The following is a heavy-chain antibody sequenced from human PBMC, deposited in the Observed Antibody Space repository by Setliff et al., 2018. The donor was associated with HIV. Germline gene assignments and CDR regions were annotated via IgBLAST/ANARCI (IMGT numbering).Heavy chain of an antibody. V-gene: IGHV4-59*01. CDR2: IYYSGST. CDR3: ARANSIKGYSYGPDAFDI. D-gene: IGHD5-18*01. CDR1: TGSISRYY. Sequence: SETLSLTCTFSTGSISRYYWNWTRQPPGKGLEWIGYIYYSGSTNYSPSLKSRVTISLDTSKNQFSLNLSSVTAADTAVYYCARANSIKGYSYGPDAFDIWGQGTMVTVSS. J-gene: IGHJ3*02.